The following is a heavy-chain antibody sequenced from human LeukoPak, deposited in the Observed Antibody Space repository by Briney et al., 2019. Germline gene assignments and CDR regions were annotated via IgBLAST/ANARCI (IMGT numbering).Heavy chain of an antibody. CDR3: ASPSPFTNSSSYYFDY. D-gene: IGHD6-6*01. Sequence: SETLSLTCAVYDESFSGYYCSWIRQPPRKGLEWIGEIDHSGSTNYNPSLQSRVTISVDTSKNQFSLKLSSVTAADTAVYYCASPSPFTNSSSYYFDYWGQGTLVTVSS. V-gene: IGHV4-34*01. CDR2: IDHSGST. J-gene: IGHJ4*02. CDR1: DESFSGYY.